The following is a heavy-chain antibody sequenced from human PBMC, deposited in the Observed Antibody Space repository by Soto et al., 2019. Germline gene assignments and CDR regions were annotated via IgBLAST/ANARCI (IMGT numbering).Heavy chain of an antibody. Sequence: GGSLRLSCAASGFTFSSYAMSWVRQAPGKGLEWVSAIIGSGGSTYYADSVKGRFTISRDNSKNTLYLQMNSLRAEDTAVYYCAKDLGYCSGGSCYHPAYYYYGMDVWGQGTTVTVSS. CDR3: AKDLGYCSGGSCYHPAYYYYGMDV. V-gene: IGHV3-23*01. CDR1: GFTFSSYA. J-gene: IGHJ6*02. D-gene: IGHD2-15*01. CDR2: IIGSGGST.